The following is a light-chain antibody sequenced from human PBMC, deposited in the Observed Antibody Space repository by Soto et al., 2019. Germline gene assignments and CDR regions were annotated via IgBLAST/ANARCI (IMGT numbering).Light chain of an antibody. J-gene: IGLJ2*01. CDR1: SSNIGNNY. V-gene: IGLV1-51*02. CDR2: ENN. CDR3: GTWDSSLSAVV. Sequence: QSVLTRPPSVSAAPGQKVTISCSGSSSNIGNNYVSWYQQLPGTAPKLLIYENNKRPSGIPDRFSGSKSGTSATLGITGLQTGDEDDYYCGTWDSSLSAVVFGGGTKLTVL.